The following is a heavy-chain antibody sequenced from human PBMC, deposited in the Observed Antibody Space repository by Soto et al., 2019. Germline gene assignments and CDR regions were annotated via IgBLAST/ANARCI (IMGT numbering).Heavy chain of an antibody. J-gene: IGHJ4*02. CDR1: GYTFTNFG. Sequence: QVQLVQSGAEVENPGASVKVSCKASGYTFTNFGINWVRQAPAQGLEWMGWITPYNGNANYAQKHQGRLTITTDTSTSTAYMKLRSLRSDDTAVYYCARAQMYSGAYHDYWGQGTLVTVSS. D-gene: IGHD1-26*01. CDR3: ARAQMYSGAYHDY. V-gene: IGHV1-18*04. CDR2: ITPYNGNA.